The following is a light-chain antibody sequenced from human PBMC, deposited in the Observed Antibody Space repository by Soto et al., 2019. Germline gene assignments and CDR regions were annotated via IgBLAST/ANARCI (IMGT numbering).Light chain of an antibody. CDR1: ERISRW. J-gene: IGKJ1*01. CDR3: QQHNSFSIT. V-gene: IGKV1-5*03. CDR2: KAS. Sequence: DIQMTQSPSTLSASVGDRVTITCRASERISRWLAWYQQKPGKAPKLLIYKASSLESGVPSRFSGSGSGTEFTLTINSLQADDFATYYCQQHNSFSITFGQGTKVDIK.